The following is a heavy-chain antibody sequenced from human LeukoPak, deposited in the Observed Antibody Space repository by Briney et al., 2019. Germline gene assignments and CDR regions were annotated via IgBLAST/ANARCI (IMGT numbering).Heavy chain of an antibody. CDR1: GFTFSSYS. CDR2: ISSSSSYI. CDR3: ARSHYDFWSGYFYGMDV. D-gene: IGHD3-3*01. J-gene: IGHJ6*02. V-gene: IGHV3-21*01. Sequence: GGSLRLSCAASGFTFSSYSMNWVRQAPGKGLEWVSSISSSSSYIYYADSVKGRFTVSRDNAKSSLYLQMNSLRAEDTAVYYCARSHYDFWSGYFYGMDVWGQGTTVTVSS.